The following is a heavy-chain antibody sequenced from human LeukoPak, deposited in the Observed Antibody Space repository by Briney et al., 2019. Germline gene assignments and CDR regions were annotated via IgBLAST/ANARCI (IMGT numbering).Heavy chain of an antibody. J-gene: IGHJ4*02. V-gene: IGHV3-23*01. Sequence: PGGSLRLSCAASGFTFNKYAMSWVRQSPGKGLEWVSAIGRSGANSYYATSVKGRLSVSRDNTKNTFHLQMNSLRAEDTAIYYCAKLQTAVVPAATLGFDSWGQGTLVTVSS. CDR3: AKLQTAVVPAATLGFDS. CDR2: IGRSGANS. CDR1: GFTFNKYA. D-gene: IGHD2-2*01.